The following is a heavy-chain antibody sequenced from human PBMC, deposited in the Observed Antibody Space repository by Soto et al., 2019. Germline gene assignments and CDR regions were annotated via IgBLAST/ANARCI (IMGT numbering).Heavy chain of an antibody. D-gene: IGHD3-10*02. V-gene: IGHV3-30*03. J-gene: IGHJ3*02. Sequence: VQLVESGGGVVQPGRSLRLSCAASGFTFSSYGMHWVRQAPGKGLEWVAAISYDGSNKYYADSVKGRFSISRDNSNNPLYLQMNSLRAEDTAVYYCVADYVATDTFDIWGQGTMVTVSS. CDR1: GFTFSSYG. CDR3: VADYVATDTFDI. CDR2: ISYDGSNK.